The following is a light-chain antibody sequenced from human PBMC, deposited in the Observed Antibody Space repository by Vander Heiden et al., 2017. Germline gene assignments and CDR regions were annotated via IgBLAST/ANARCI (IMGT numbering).Light chain of an antibody. V-gene: IGKV1-39*01. CDR2: AAS. CDR1: QSISNY. J-gene: IGKJ1*01. Sequence: DIQMTQSPSSLSASVGDRISITCRASQSISNYINWYQKKSGSAPKLLIYAASVLQNGVPSRFSGSGSGTDFTLTISSLQPEDFATYYCQQSSSMPWTFGQGTKVEIK. CDR3: QQSSSMPWT.